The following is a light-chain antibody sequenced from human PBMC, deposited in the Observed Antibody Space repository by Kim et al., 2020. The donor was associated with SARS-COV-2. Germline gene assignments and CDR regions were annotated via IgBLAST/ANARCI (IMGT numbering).Light chain of an antibody. Sequence: VTTACTRSSSNIGAGYDVHWYQQLPGTAPKLLIYGNSNRPSGVPDRFSGSKSGTSASLAITGLQAEDEADYYCQSYDSSLSGWVFGGGTQLTVL. CDR1: SSNIGAGYD. V-gene: IGLV1-40*01. CDR2: GNS. J-gene: IGLJ3*02. CDR3: QSYDSSLSGWV.